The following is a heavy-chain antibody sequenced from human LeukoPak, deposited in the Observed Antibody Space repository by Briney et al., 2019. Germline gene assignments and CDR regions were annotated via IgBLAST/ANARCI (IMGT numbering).Heavy chain of an antibody. CDR2: IYPGDSDT. Sequence: GESLKISCKGSGYIFNSYWIGWVRQMPGKGLECMGIIYPGDSDTRYSPSFQGQVTISVDKSISTAYLQWSSLKASDTAMYYCARQEYCSGGSCYTWFDPWGQGTLVTVSS. D-gene: IGHD2-15*01. J-gene: IGHJ5*02. CDR3: ARQEYCSGGSCYTWFDP. CDR1: GYIFNSYW. V-gene: IGHV5-51*01.